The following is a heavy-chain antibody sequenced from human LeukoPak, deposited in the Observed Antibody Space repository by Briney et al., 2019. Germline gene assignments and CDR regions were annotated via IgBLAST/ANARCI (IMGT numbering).Heavy chain of an antibody. J-gene: IGHJ4*02. Sequence: SETLSLTCAVSGYSISSGYYWGWIRQPPGKGLEWIGYIYYSGSTNYNPSLKSRVTISVDTSKNQFSLKLSSVTAADTAVYYCARVQDGYNYYWGQGTLVTVSS. D-gene: IGHD5-24*01. CDR3: ARVQDGYNYY. CDR2: IYYSGST. V-gene: IGHV4-61*01. CDR1: GYSISSGYY.